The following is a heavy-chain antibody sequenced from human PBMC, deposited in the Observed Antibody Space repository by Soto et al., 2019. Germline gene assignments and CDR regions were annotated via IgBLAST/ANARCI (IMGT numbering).Heavy chain of an antibody. CDR1: GFTFSSYG. Sequence: PGGSLRLSCAASGFTFSSYGMHWVRQAPGKGLEWVAVISYDGSNKYYADSVKGRFTISRDNSKNTLYLQMNSLRAEDTAVYYCASYYYDSSGYLVHWGQGTLVTVSS. CDR2: ISYDGSNK. J-gene: IGHJ4*02. D-gene: IGHD3-22*01. CDR3: ASYYYDSSGYLVH. V-gene: IGHV3-30*03.